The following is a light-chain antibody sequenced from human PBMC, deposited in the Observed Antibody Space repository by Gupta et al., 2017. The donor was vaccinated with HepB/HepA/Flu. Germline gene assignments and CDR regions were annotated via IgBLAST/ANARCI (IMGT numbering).Light chain of an antibody. J-gene: IGLJ1*01. V-gene: IGLV2-14*03. Sequence: QSALTQSASVSGSPGQSITISCTVTSSDVADYVYFSWYRQHPGKAPELMSYDVTNRPSGVSNRFSGSKSGDTASLTISGLQADDEAHDYCTSYTRRNTLVFGTGTQVTVL. CDR2: DVT. CDR1: SSDVADYVY. CDR3: TSYTRRNTLV.